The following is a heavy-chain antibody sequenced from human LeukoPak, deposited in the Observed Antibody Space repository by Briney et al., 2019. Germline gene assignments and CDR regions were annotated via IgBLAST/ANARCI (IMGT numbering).Heavy chain of an antibody. V-gene: IGHV1-2*02. CDR2: INPNSGGT. Sequence: ASVKVSCKASGYTFTVYYMHWVRQAPGQGREWMGWINPNSGGTNYAQKFQGRVTMTRDTSISTAYMELSRLRSDDTAVYYCARDGDEGYYYDSSGYYTTFDYWGQGTLVTVSS. D-gene: IGHD3-22*01. CDR1: GYTFTVYY. J-gene: IGHJ4*02. CDR3: ARDGDEGYYYDSSGYYTTFDY.